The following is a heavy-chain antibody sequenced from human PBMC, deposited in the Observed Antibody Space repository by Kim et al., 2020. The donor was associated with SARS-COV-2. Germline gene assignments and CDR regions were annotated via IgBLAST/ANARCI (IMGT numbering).Heavy chain of an antibody. J-gene: IGHJ5*02. V-gene: IGHV1-46*01. CDR1: GYTFTSYY. D-gene: IGHD3-22*01. CDR3: ARGGYYYDGSGKKYNWFDP. CDR2: INPSGGST. Sequence: ASVKVSCKASGYTFTSYYMHWVRQAPGQGLEWMGIINPSGGSTSYAQKFQGRVTMTRDTSTSTVYMALSSLRSEDTAVYYCARGGYYYDGSGKKYNWFDPWGQGTLVTVSS.